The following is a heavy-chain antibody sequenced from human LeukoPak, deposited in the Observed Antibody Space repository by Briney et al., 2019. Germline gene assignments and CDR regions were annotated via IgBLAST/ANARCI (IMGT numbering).Heavy chain of an antibody. D-gene: IGHD2-2*01. Sequence: GGSLRPSCSASGLTFSSFAMNWVRQAPGKGLEWVSSISGSGVSTFYTDSVKGRFTISRDNSKNTLFLQMNSLRAEDTAAYYCAKDSMSQLPQNWFDPWGQGTLVTVSS. CDR2: ISGSGVST. CDR1: GLTFSSFA. J-gene: IGHJ5*02. V-gene: IGHV3-23*01. CDR3: AKDSMSQLPQNWFDP.